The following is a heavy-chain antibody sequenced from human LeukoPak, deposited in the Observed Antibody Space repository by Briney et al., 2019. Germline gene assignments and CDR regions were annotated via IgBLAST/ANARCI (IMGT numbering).Heavy chain of an antibody. CDR3: ARVDSSSWYDYYYYMDV. CDR2: IYYSGST. V-gene: IGHV4-39*07. Sequence: SETLSLACTVSGDSIGSSNYYWGRIRQPPGKGLEGVGSIYYSGSTYYTPSLKRRVTISVDTSKNQFSLKLSSVTAADTAVYYCARVDSSSWYDYYYYMDVWGKGTTVTVSS. J-gene: IGHJ6*03. D-gene: IGHD6-13*01. CDR1: GDSIGSSNYY.